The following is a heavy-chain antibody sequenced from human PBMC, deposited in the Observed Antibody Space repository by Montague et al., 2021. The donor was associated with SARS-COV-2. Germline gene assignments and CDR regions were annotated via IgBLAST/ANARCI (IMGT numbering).Heavy chain of an antibody. CDR1: GGSFSGFV. V-gene: IGHV4-34*01. J-gene: IGHJ6*03. Sequence: SETLSLTCAASGGSFSGFVWGWVRQSPGKGLEWIGDVNHSESTNYNPSLKGRVTISVDRSKNQFSLRLRSVTAADTAVYYCARGRGLYYESSGGLYYMDVWGEGTPVTVSS. D-gene: IGHD3-22*01. CDR3: ARGRGLYYESSGGLYYMDV. CDR2: VNHSEST.